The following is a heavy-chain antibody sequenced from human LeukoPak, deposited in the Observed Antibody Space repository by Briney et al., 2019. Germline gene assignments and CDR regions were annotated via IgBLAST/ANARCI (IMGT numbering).Heavy chain of an antibody. CDR2: ISYDGSNK. J-gene: IGHJ4*02. CDR1: GFTFSSYA. CDR3: ARASGLRIAAAPGGR. Sequence: GRSLRLSCAASGFTFSSYAMHWVRQAPGKGLEWVAVISYDGSNKYYADSVKGRFTISRDNSKNTLYLQMNSLRAEDTAVYYCARASGLRIAAAPGGRWGQGTLVTVSS. D-gene: IGHD6-13*01. V-gene: IGHV3-30*04.